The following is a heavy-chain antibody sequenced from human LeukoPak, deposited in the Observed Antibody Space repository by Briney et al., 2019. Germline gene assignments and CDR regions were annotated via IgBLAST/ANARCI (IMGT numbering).Heavy chain of an antibody. CDR2: IKSKTDGGTT. V-gene: IGHV3-15*01. CDR3: TTETTTMTTVEFDY. J-gene: IGHJ4*02. D-gene: IGHD4-17*01. Sequence: GSLRLSCAASGFTFSNAWMSWVRQAPGKGLEWVGRIKSKTDGGTTDYAAPVKGRFTISRDDSKNTLYLQMNSLRTEDTAVYYCTTETTTMTTVEFDYWGQGTLVTVSS. CDR1: GFTFSNAW.